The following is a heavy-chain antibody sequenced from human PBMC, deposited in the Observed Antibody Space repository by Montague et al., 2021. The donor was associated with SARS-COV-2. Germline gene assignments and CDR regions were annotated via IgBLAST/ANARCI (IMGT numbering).Heavy chain of an antibody. CDR2: INIVGDT. V-gene: IGHV3-13*01. CDR3: LREPRYRGNDFYGMDV. D-gene: IGHD5-12*01. CDR1: GFTFSSYD. Sequence: SLRLSCAASGFTFSSYDMHWVRQVTGEGLEWVSAINIVGDTYYPASVKGRFTISRENAKNPLYLQMNSLRAADTAVYYCLREPRYRGNDFYGMDVWGQGTTVTVSS. J-gene: IGHJ6*02.